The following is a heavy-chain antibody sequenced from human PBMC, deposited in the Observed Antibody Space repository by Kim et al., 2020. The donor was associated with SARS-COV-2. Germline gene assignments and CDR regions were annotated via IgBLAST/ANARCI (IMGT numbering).Heavy chain of an antibody. CDR3: ARDLCRTPTVTTVLCYYGMDV. V-gene: IGHV3-30*04. D-gene: IGHD4-17*01. Sequence: GGSLRLSCAASGFTFSSYAMHWVRQAPGKGLEWVAVISYDGSNKYYADSVKGRFTISRDNSKNTLYLQMNSLRAEDTAVYYCARDLCRTPTVTTVLCYYGMDVWGQGTTVTVSS. CDR2: ISYDGSNK. J-gene: IGHJ6*02. CDR1: GFTFSSYA.